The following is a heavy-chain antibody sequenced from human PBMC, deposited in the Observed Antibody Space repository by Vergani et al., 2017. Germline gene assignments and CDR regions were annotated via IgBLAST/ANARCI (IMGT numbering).Heavy chain of an antibody. CDR3: ARDTAYCGGDCYSFFYYDMDV. D-gene: IGHD2-21*02. J-gene: IGHJ6*03. CDR2: IYYSGSP. Sequence: QVQLQESGPGLVKPSQTLSLTCTVSGGSISSGDYYWSWIRQPPGKGLEWIGYIYYSGSPYYNPSLKSRVTISVDTSKNQFSLKLSSVTAADTAVYYCARDTAYCGGDCYSFFYYDMDVWGKGTTVTVSS. CDR1: GGSISSGDYY. V-gene: IGHV4-30-4*01.